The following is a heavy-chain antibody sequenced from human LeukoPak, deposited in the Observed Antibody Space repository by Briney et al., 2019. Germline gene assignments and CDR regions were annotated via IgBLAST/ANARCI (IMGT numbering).Heavy chain of an antibody. V-gene: IGHV3-48*01. CDR1: VFTYSSYS. Sequence: PGGSLRLSCAASVFTYSSYSMNWVRQAPGKGLEWVSYISSSSSTIYYADSVKGRFTISRDNAKNSMYLQMNSLRVEDTAVYYCTSWGDTTAEYFQRWGQGTLVTVSS. J-gene: IGHJ1*01. CDR3: TSWGDTTAEYFQR. D-gene: IGHD2-21*02. CDR2: ISSSSSTI.